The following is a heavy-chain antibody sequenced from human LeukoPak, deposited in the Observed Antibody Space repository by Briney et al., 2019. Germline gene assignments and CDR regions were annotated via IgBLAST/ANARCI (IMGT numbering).Heavy chain of an antibody. CDR2: I. J-gene: IGHJ4*02. D-gene: IGHD1-26*01. CDR1: GFTFSNAW. CDR3: TTDLKESGSDTTTGFQY. Sequence: GGSLRLSCTASGFTFSNAWMSWVRQAPGKGLEWVGRIKGRFTISGDDSKNTLYLQVNSLKVEDTAVYYCTTDLKESGSDTTTGFQYWGQGTLVTVSS. V-gene: IGHV3-15*01.